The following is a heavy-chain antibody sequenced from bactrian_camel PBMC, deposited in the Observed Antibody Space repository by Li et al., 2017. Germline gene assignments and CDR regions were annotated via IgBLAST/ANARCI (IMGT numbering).Heavy chain of an antibody. J-gene: IGHJ4*01. Sequence: QLVESGGGSVQAGGSLLLSCEVSAYIDNMKCMGWVRQAPGKGLEWVSSILSDGSRTYYAGSVKGRFTIARDNSRNTVYLQMNSLKPEDTAVYYCVTLRRVDYVVFPYWGQGTQVTVS. CDR3: VTLRRVDYVVFPY. CDR2: ILSDGSRT. D-gene: IGHD4*01. V-gene: IGHV3-2*01. CDR1: AYIDNMKC.